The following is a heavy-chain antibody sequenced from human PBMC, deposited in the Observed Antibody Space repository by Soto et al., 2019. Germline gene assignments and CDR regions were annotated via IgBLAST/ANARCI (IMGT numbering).Heavy chain of an antibody. V-gene: IGHV3-15*01. CDR1: GFTFSNAW. Sequence: EVQLVESGGGLVKPGGSLRLSCAASGFTFSNAWMSWVRQAPGKVLEWVGRIKSKTDGGTTDYAAPVKGRFTISRDDSKNTLYLQMNSLNTADTDVYYCTTDRIWRSYRPHDYWGQGTMVTVSS. J-gene: IGHJ4*02. D-gene: IGHD3-16*02. CDR2: IKSKTDGGTT. CDR3: TTDRIWRSYRPHDY.